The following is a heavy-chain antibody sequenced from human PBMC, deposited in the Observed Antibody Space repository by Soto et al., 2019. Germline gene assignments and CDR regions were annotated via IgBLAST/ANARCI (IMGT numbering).Heavy chain of an antibody. V-gene: IGHV1-2*02. D-gene: IGHD3-10*01. Sequence: ASVKVSCKASGYTFTDLYIHWVRQAPGQGLEWMVWVDPNSGGTKQTQKFQGRLTMTRDTSTGAVYMELYSLRSDDTSVYYCARVNYGPLDYWGQGTLVTVSS. CDR3: ARVNYGPLDY. CDR2: VDPNSGGT. CDR1: GYTFTDLY. J-gene: IGHJ4*02.